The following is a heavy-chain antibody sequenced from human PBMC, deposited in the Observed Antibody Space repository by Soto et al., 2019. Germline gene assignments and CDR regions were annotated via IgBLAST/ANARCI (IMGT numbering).Heavy chain of an antibody. Sequence: VQLVESGGGVVQPGRSLRLSCAASGFTFSSYGMHWVRQAPGKGLEWVAVISYDGSNKYYADSVKGRFTISRDNSKNTLYLQMNSLRAEDTAVYYCARGGKLLNYYDYIWGSYRTYYYYMDVWGKGTTVTVSS. J-gene: IGHJ6*03. CDR1: GFTFSSYG. V-gene: IGHV3-30*03. CDR3: ARGGKLLNYYDYIWGSYRTYYYYMDV. CDR2: ISYDGSNK. D-gene: IGHD3-16*02.